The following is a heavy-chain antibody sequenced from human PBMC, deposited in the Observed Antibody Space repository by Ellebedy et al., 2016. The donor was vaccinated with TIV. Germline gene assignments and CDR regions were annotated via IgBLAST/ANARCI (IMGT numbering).Heavy chain of an antibody. CDR1: SGSIITNSYY. D-gene: IGHD2-8*02. V-gene: IGHV4-39*07. CDR3: ASQGGVHGGLGYFDY. CDR2: IYYSGST. Sequence: SETLSLXXTVSSGSIITNSYYWAWIRQPPGKGLEWIGSIYYSGSTNYNPSLKSRFTISVDTSKNQFSLKLRSVTAADTAVYYCASQGGVHGGLGYFDYWGQGTLVTVSS. J-gene: IGHJ4*02.